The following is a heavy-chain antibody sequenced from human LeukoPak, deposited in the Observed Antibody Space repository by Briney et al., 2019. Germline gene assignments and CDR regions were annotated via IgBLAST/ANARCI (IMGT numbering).Heavy chain of an antibody. D-gene: IGHD6-13*01. CDR2: MKPNSGIT. CDR1: GYTFTSYD. V-gene: IGHV1-8*01. Sequence: ASVKVSCKASGYTFTSYDIYWVRQATGQGLELMGWMKPNSGITGYAQKFHGIVTITRNTSISTAYKELSSLRSEDTAVYYCARGSSSWNDAFDIWGQGTMVIVSS. J-gene: IGHJ3*02. CDR3: ARGSSSWNDAFDI.